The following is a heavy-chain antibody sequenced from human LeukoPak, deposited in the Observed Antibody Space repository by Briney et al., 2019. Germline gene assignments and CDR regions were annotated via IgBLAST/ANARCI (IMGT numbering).Heavy chain of an antibody. CDR3: ARDLYSYGYNWYFDL. D-gene: IGHD5-18*01. CDR1: GGSISSYY. CDR2: IYTSGST. J-gene: IGHJ2*01. V-gene: IGHV4-4*07. Sequence: SETLSLTCTVSGGSISSYYWSWIRQPAGKGLEWIGRIYTSGSTNYNPSLKSRVTMSVDTSMNQFSLKLSSVTAADTAVYYCARDLYSYGYNWYFDLWGRGTLVTVSS.